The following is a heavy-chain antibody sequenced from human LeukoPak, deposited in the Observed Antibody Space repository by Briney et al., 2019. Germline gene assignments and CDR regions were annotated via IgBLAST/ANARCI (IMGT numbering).Heavy chain of an antibody. D-gene: IGHD6-13*01. CDR2: IWYDGSNK. J-gene: IGHJ3*02. V-gene: IGHV3-33*01. CDR3: ARGFGSSLDAFDI. Sequence: QPGGSLRLSCAASGFTFSSYGMHWVRQAPGKGLEWVAVIWYDGSNKYYADSVKGRFTISRDNSKNTLYLQMNSLRAEDTDVYYCARGFGSSLDAFDIWGRGTMVTVSS. CDR1: GFTFSSYG.